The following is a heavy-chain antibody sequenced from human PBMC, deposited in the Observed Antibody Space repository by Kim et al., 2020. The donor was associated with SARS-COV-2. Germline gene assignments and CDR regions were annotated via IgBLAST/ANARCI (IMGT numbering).Heavy chain of an antibody. CDR2: IKQDGSET. J-gene: IGHJ6*01. CDR1: GFTFSRYW. CDR3: ASDVYSSVDETTLSYYG. D-gene: IGHD6-19*01. Sequence: GGSLRLSCAASGFTFSRYWMSWVRQAPGKGLEWVANIKQDGSETYYVDSVKGRFTISRDNAKNSLYLQMNSLRAEDTAVYYCASDVYSSVDETTLSYYG. V-gene: IGHV3-7*03.